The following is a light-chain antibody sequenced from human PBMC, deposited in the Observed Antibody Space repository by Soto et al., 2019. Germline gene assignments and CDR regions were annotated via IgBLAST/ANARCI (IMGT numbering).Light chain of an antibody. CDR2: DVY. V-gene: IGLV2-11*01. CDR3: CSYAGSNTFYV. J-gene: IGLJ1*01. CDR1: SSNVGGYNY. Sequence: QSVLTQPRSVSGSPGQSVTISCTGTSSNVGGYNYVSWYQHHPGKAPKLVIYDVYNWPSGVPDRFSGSKSDNTASLTISGLQAEDEADYYCCSYAGSNTFYVFGTGTKVTVL.